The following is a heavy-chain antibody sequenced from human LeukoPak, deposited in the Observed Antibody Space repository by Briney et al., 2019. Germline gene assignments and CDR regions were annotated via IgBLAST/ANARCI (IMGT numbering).Heavy chain of an antibody. CDR3: VRGAGWLPDY. J-gene: IGHJ4*02. CDR2: ISYSGST. Sequence: SETLSLTCTVSDASLSSYYCSWIRQSPGKGLEWIGLISYSGSTKYNSSLESRVTISADTSKSQCSLKLSSVTAADTAVYYCVRGAGWLPDYWGQGTLVTVSS. D-gene: IGHD5-24*01. CDR1: DASLSSYY. V-gene: IGHV4-59*01.